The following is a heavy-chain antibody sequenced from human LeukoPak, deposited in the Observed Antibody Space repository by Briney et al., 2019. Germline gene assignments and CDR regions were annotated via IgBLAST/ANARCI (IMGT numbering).Heavy chain of an antibody. Sequence: TGGSLRLSCAASGFTLGSYAMSWVRQAPGKGLEWVSAISDSGNTYHADSVKGRFTISRDSSKNTLFLQMNRLRPEDAAVYYCAKAPVTTCRGAYCYPFDYWGQGTLVTVSS. V-gene: IGHV3-23*01. J-gene: IGHJ4*02. CDR2: ISDSGNT. CDR3: AKAPVTTCRGAYCYPFDY. CDR1: GFTLGSYA. D-gene: IGHD2-21*01.